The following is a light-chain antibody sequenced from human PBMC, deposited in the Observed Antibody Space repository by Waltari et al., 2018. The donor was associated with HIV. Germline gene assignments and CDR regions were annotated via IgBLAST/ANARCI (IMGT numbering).Light chain of an antibody. J-gene: IGLJ2*01. CDR3: SSFTGDNTVI. V-gene: IGLV2-14*03. Sequence: AVTQPASVSGLPGQSTTISCTGDDSDFGPYNFVSWYQQHSGNPPRLIRCAVDSRASGVSDRVSGSMSGNTASLTTSGLRAEDEGHYYCSSFTGDNTVIFGGGTEVTVL. CDR1: DSDFGPYNF. CDR2: AVD.